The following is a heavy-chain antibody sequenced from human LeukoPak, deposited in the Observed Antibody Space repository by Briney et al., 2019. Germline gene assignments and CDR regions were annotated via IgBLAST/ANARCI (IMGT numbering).Heavy chain of an antibody. CDR2: IKSKTDGGTT. J-gene: IGHJ6*02. CDR1: GFTFSNAR. Sequence: GGSLRLSCAASGFTFSNARMSWVRQAPGKGLEWVGRIKSKTDGGTTDYAAPVKGRFTISRDDSKNTLYLQMNSLKTEDTAVYYCTTPPYYYDSSGAYYYYGMDVWGQGTTVTVSS. V-gene: IGHV3-15*01. CDR3: TTPPYYYDSSGAYYYYGMDV. D-gene: IGHD3-22*01.